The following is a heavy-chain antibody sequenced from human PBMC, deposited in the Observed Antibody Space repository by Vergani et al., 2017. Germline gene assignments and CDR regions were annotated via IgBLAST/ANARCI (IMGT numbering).Heavy chain of an antibody. V-gene: IGHV4-34*01. D-gene: IGHD1-26*01. CDR1: GGSFSGYY. Sequence: QVQLQQWGAGLLKPSETLSLTCAVYGGSFSGYYWSWIRQPPGKGLEWIGEINHSGSTNYNPSLKSRVTISVDTSKNQFSLKLSSVTAADTAVYYCASGGGEYSGSYYDDYWGQGTLVTVSS. CDR3: ASGGGEYSGSYYDDY. CDR2: INHSGST. J-gene: IGHJ4*02.